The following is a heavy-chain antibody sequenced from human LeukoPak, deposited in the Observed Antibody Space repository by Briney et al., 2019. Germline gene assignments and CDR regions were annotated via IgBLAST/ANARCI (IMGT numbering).Heavy chain of an antibody. V-gene: IGHV4-4*07. CDR3: ARGIKGGVYPNWFDP. Sequence: SETLSLTCTVSGGSISSYYWSWIRQSAGKGLEWIGRIYTSGSTNYNPSLKSRVTMSVDTSKNQFSLKLSSVTAADTAVYYCARGIKGGVYPNWFDPWGQGTLVTVSS. CDR2: IYTSGST. J-gene: IGHJ5*02. CDR1: GGSISSYY. D-gene: IGHD5/OR15-5a*01.